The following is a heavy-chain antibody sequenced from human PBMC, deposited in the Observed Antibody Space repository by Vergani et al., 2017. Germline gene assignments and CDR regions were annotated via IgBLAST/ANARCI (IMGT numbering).Heavy chain of an antibody. CDR2: LTGGGGRT. D-gene: IGHD1-26*01. V-gene: IGHV3-23*01. CDR1: GFTFSTYA. CDR3: VKDAGGYGNFFDS. J-gene: IGHJ4*02. Sequence: EVQLLESGGSLKQPGGSVRLSCAASGFTFSTYAMHWVRQAPGQGLAWGSALTGGGGRTYYADSFKGRFIISRDNSRDALYLQMNSLRPEDTATYYCVKDAGGYGNFFDSWGQGTLVTVSS.